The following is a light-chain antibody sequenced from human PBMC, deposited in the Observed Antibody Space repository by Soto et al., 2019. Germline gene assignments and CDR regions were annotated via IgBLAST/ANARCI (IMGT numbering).Light chain of an antibody. V-gene: IGKV3-15*01. J-gene: IGKJ5*01. CDR2: YAS. CDR3: QQYNDWPPIT. Sequence: EIIMTQSPATLSVSPGERATLSCRASQRVSNNLAWYQQKPGQAPRLLIYYASTRATGIPARFSGSGSGTEFTLTISSLQSEDFALYYCQQYNDWPPITFGQGTRLEVK. CDR1: QRVSNN.